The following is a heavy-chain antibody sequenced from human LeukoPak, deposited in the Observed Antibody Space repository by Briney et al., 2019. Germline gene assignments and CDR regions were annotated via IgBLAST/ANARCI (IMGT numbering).Heavy chain of an antibody. CDR3: ARQSLLLRFLEWLPYYYYYGMDV. J-gene: IGHJ6*02. D-gene: IGHD3-3*01. Sequence: PSETLSLTCAVSGYSITSSSWWGWIRQPPGKGLEWIGYIYHSGTTYYNPSLQRRVTISVDTSKNQFSLKLSSVTAADTAVYYCARQSLLLRFLEWLPYYYYYGMDVWGQGTTVTVSS. CDR2: IYHSGTT. V-gene: IGHV4-28*01. CDR1: GYSITSSSW.